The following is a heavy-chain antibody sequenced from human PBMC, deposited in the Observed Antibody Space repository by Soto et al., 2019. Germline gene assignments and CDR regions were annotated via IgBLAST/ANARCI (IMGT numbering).Heavy chain of an antibody. D-gene: IGHD2-15*01. V-gene: IGHV4-31*03. CDR1: GGSISSGGYY. CDR3: ARSPVCSGGSCYSSYYYGMDV. J-gene: IGHJ6*02. CDR2: IYYSGST. Sequence: SETLSLTCTVSGGSISSGGYYWSWIRQHPGKGLEWIGYIYYSGSTYYNPSLKSRVTISVDTSKNQFSLKLSSVTAADTAVYYCARSPVCSGGSCYSSYYYGMDVWGQGTTVTVSS.